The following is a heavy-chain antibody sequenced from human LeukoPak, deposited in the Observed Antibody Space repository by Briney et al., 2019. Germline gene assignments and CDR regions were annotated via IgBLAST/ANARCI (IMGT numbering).Heavy chain of an antibody. CDR1: GFTFSSYA. D-gene: IGHD3-10*01. J-gene: IGHJ3*02. CDR3: ARYYGSGAFDI. CDR2: ISGSGGST. Sequence: PGGSLRLSCAASGFTFSSYAMSWVRQAPGKGLEWVSAISGSGGSTYYADSVKGGFTISRDNAKNSLYLQMNSLRAEDTAVYYCARYYGSGAFDIWGQGTMVTVSS. V-gene: IGHV3-23*01.